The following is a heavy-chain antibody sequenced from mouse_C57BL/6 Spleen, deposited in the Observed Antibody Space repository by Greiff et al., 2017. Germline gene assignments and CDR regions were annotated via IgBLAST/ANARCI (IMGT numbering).Heavy chain of an antibody. CDR2: ISSGSSTI. CDR1: GFTFSDYG. V-gene: IGHV5-17*01. Sequence: EVMLVESGGGLVKPGGSLKLSCAASGFTFSDYGMHWVRQAPEKGLEWVAYISSGSSTIYYADTVKGRFTISRDNAKNTLFLQMTSLRSEDTAMYYCARFDGYYGFAYWGQGTLVTVSA. J-gene: IGHJ3*01. D-gene: IGHD2-3*01. CDR3: ARFDGYYGFAY.